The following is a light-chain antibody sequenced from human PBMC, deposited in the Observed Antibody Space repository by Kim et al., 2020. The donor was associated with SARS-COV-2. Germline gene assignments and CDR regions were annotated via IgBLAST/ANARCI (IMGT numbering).Light chain of an antibody. J-gene: IGKJ1*01. V-gene: IGKV3-20*01. CDR2: GAS. CDR1: QSVSSNY. CDR3: QQYGTSPWT. Sequence: SPGERAALFCRASQSVSSNYLAWYQQKPGQAPRLLIYGASSRATGIPDRFSGSGSGTDFTLAISRLEPEDLAVYYCQQYGTSPWTFGQGTKVDIK.